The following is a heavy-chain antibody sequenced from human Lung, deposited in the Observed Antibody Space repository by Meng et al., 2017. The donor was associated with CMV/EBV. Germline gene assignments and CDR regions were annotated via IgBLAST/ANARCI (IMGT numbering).Heavy chain of an antibody. J-gene: IGHJ4*02. D-gene: IGHD3-22*01. CDR2: ITPILDVP. Sequence: SVXVSXKTSGCTFSTYTISWVRQAPGQGLEWMGRITPILDVPNYTQKFQGRLTITADKLTSTAYMELSSLRSEDTAMYYCARDLGYFYGSSAYGYDYWGQGTXVTVSS. CDR1: GCTFSTYT. V-gene: IGHV1-69*04. CDR3: ARDLGYFYGSSAYGYDY.